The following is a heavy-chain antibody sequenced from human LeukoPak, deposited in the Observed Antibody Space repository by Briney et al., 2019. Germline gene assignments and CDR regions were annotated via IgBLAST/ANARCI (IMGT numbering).Heavy chain of an antibody. J-gene: IGHJ5*02. V-gene: IGHV7-4-1*02. D-gene: IGHD3-16*02. Sequence: ASVKVSCKASGYTFTNYAMNWVRQAPGQGLEWMGWIHPSTGNPTYAQGFTGRFVFSLDTSVSTTYLQISSLKAEDTAVYFCARALQSLGGLSSPDHSGQGTLVTVTS. CDR1: GYTFTNYA. CDR3: ARALQSLGGLSSPDH. CDR2: IHPSTGNP.